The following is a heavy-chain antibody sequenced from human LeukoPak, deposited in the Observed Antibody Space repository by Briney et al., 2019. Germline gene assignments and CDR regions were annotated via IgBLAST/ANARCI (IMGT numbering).Heavy chain of an antibody. V-gene: IGHV3-30*04. CDR3: ARDRTVLGSSWYPA. J-gene: IGHJ4*02. CDR1: GFTFSSYA. D-gene: IGHD6-13*01. CDR2: ISYDGSNK. Sequence: PGGSLRLSCAASGFTFSSYAMHWVRQAPGKGLEWVAVISYDGSNKYYADSVKGRFTISRDNSKNTLYLQMNSLRAEDTAVYYCARDRTVLGSSWYPAWGQGTLVTVSS.